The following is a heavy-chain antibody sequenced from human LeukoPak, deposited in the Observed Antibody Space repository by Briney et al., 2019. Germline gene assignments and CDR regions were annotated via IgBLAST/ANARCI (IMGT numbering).Heavy chain of an antibody. Sequence: TSETLSLTCTVSGGSISSYYWSWIRQPPGKGLEWIGYIYYSGSTNYNPSLKSRVTISVETSKNQFSPKLSSVTAADTAVYYCARSGVVDLDYWGQGTLVTVSS. D-gene: IGHD3-22*01. CDR3: ARSGVVDLDY. CDR1: GGSISSYY. J-gene: IGHJ4*02. CDR2: IYYSGST. V-gene: IGHV4-59*08.